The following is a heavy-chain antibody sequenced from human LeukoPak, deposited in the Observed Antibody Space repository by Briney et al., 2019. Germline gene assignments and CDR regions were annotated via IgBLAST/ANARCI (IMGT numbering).Heavy chain of an antibody. CDR1: GGTFSSYA. V-gene: IGHV1-69*13. D-gene: IGHD3-3*01. J-gene: IGHJ6*02. CDR2: IIPIFGTA. Sequence: ASVKVSCKASGGTFSSYAISWVRQAPGQGLEWMGGIIPIFGTANYAQTFQGRVTITADESTSTAYMELSSLRSEDTAVYYCASLNTNTIFGVVISDYYYYGMDVWAKGPRSPSP. CDR3: ASLNTNTIFGVVISDYYYYGMDV.